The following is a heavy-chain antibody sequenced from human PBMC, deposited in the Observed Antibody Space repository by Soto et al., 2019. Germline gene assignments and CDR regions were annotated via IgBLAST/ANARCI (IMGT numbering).Heavy chain of an antibody. J-gene: IGHJ4*02. CDR1: GCTFSSYG. CDR2: ISYDGSNK. Sequence: QVQLVESGGGVVQPGRSLRLSCAASGCTFSSYGMHWVRQAPGKGLEWVAVISYDGSNKYYADSVKGRFTISRDNSKNTLYLQMNSLRAEDTSVYYCAKGGSSSSVFFDYWGQGTLVTVSS. CDR3: AKGGSSSSVFFDY. D-gene: IGHD6-6*01. V-gene: IGHV3-30*18.